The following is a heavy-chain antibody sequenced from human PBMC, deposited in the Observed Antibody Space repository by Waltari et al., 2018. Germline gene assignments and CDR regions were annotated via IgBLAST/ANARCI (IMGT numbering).Heavy chain of an antibody. D-gene: IGHD1-7*01. Sequence: QVQLVQSGAEVKKPGSSVKVSCKASGGTFSSYAISWVRQAPGQGLEWMGRSIPILGIANYAQKCKGRVTSTADKSTSTAYMELSSLRSEDTAVYYCASHNWNYVSYYYYYYGMDVWGQGTTVTVSS. J-gene: IGHJ6*02. CDR1: GGTFSSYA. CDR3: ASHNWNYVSYYYYYYGMDV. V-gene: IGHV1-69*09. CDR2: SIPILGIA.